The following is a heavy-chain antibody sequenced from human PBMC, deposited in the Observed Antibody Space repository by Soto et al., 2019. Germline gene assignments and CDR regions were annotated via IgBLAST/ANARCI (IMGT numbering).Heavy chain of an antibody. CDR1: GFTFSYYL. V-gene: IGHV3-74*01. CDR2: IHSDGSST. J-gene: IGHJ3*01. CDR3: AIGDRWAFDL. Sequence: EVQLVESGGGLVQPGASLRLSCAASGFTFSYYLMHWVRQVPGKGLVWVSRIHSDGSSTTYADSVKGRFSISRDNARNTVSLQMNSLRAEDTAVYYCAIGDRWAFDLWGHWTALIVSS.